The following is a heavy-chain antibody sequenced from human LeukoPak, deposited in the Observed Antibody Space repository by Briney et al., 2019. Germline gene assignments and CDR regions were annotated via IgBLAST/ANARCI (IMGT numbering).Heavy chain of an antibody. CDR1: GFTFSGYA. D-gene: IGHD2-2*02. V-gene: IGHV3-23*01. J-gene: IGHJ4*02. CDR3: AKDKGYCSSTSCYTIFDY. Sequence: GGSLRLSCAASGFTFSGYAMSWVGQAPGKGLEWVSAISGSGGSTYYADSVKGRFTISRDNYKNTLYLQMNSLRAEDTDVYYCAKDKGYCSSTSCYTIFDYWGQGTLVTVSS. CDR2: ISGSGGST.